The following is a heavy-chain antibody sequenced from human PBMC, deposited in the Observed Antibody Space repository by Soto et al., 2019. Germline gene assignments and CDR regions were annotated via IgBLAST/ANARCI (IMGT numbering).Heavy chain of an antibody. CDR1: GFTFSSYA. J-gene: IGHJ4*02. CDR3: AKDSVLRFLEWLFNPFDY. D-gene: IGHD3-3*01. CDR2: ISGSGGST. Sequence: EVQLLESGGGLVQPGGSLRLSCAASGFTFSSYAMSWVRQAPGKGLEWVSAISGSGGSTYYADSVKGRFTISRDNSKNTLYLQMNSLRAEDTAVYYCAKDSVLRFLEWLFNPFDYWGQGTLVTVSS. V-gene: IGHV3-23*01.